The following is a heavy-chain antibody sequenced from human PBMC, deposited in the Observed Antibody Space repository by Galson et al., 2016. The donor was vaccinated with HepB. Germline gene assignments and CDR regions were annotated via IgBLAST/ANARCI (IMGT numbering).Heavy chain of an antibody. CDR1: GGSISSSF. CDR3: ASRPGGASVYYGVFDY. D-gene: IGHD2-8*02. CDR2: ISYDGRT. Sequence: SETLSLTCTVSGGSISSSFWTWIRQPPGKPLEWTGYISYDGRTNYNPSLNSRVTISADTSNNQFSLRLTSMTAADTAVYYCASRPGGASVYYGVFDYWGQGALVTVSS. J-gene: IGHJ4*02. V-gene: IGHV4-59*12.